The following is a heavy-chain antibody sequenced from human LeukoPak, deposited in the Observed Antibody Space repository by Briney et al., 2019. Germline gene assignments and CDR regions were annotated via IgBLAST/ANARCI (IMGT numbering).Heavy chain of an antibody. CDR2: FFTTGSI. CDR3: ARHERGAENLDY. V-gene: IGHV4-4*07. D-gene: IGHD1-1*01. CDR1: GGSISGSS. Sequence: SETLSLTCVVSGGSISGSSWSWIRQPAGKGLEWIGRFFTTGSINYNPSLRSRVTLSVDTSQNQFSLRLTSVTAADTAVYYCARHERGAENLDYWGQGTLVAVSS. J-gene: IGHJ4*02.